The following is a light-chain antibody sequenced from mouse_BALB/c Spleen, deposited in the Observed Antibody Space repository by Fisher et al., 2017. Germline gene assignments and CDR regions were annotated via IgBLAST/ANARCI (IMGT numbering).Light chain of an antibody. Sequence: IVMTQSTAIMSASPGEKVTISCSASSSVSYMYWYQQKPGSSPKPWIYRTSNLASGVPARFSGSGSGTSYSLTISSMEAEDAATYYCQQWSSNPRTFGGGTKLEIK. CDR1: SSVSY. V-gene: IGKV4-61*01. CDR3: QQWSSNPRT. J-gene: IGKJ1*01. CDR2: RTS.